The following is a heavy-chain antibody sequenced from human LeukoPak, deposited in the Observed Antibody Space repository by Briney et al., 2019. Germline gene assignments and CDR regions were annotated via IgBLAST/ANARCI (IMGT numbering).Heavy chain of an antibody. D-gene: IGHD3-22*01. J-gene: IGHJ4*02. CDR3: ARHDSSAYFPLDY. CDR2: IYLDDSNT. Sequence: KVSCKASGFTFTTYWIGWVRQMPGKGLEWMGIIYLDDSNTRYSPSFQGQVTISADKSVSTAYLQWSSLKASDTAMYYCARHDSSAYFPLDYWGQGTLVTVSS. CDR1: GFTFTTYW. V-gene: IGHV5-51*01.